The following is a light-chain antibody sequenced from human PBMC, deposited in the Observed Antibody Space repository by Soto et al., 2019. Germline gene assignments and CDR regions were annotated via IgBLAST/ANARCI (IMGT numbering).Light chain of an antibody. CDR2: DVS. CDR3: QQYNNWPPT. CDR1: QSARSS. Sequence: EIVLTQSPATLSLSPGERAPLSCKASQSARSSLGWYQQQPGQPPRLLIHDVSIRATGIPARFNGSGSGTEFTLTISSLQSEDFAVYYCQQYNNWPPTFGQGTRLEIK. J-gene: IGKJ5*01. V-gene: IGKV3-15*01.